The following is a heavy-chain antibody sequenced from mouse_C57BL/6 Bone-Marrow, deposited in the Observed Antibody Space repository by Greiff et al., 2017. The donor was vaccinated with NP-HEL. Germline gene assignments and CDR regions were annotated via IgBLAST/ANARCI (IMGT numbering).Heavy chain of an antibody. Sequence: VQLQQSGAELVRPGTSVKVSCKASGYAFTNYLIEWVKQRPGQGLEWIGVINPGSGGTNYNEKFKGKATLTADKSSSTAYMQLSSLTSEDSAVYFCARWDDGYFPFAYWGQGTLVTVSA. CDR2: INPGSGGT. CDR3: ARWDDGYFPFAY. CDR1: GYAFTNYL. D-gene: IGHD2-3*01. V-gene: IGHV1-54*01. J-gene: IGHJ3*01.